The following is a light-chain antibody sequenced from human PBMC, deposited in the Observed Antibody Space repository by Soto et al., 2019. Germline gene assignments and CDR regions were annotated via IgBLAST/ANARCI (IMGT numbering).Light chain of an antibody. CDR3: QQYRSYSALT. Sequence: EIVLTQSPATLSLSPGERATLSCRASQSVSTYLAWYQQRPGQPPRLLIYDASSRATGIPARFSGSGSGTDFTLTISSLQPDDSATYYCQQYRSYSALTFGGGTKVEI. J-gene: IGKJ4*01. V-gene: IGKV3-11*01. CDR2: DAS. CDR1: QSVSTY.